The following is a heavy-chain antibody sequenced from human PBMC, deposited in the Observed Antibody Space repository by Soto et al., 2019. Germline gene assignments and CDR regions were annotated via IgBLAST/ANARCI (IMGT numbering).Heavy chain of an antibody. CDR3: VRDYRVSYGYGPFDY. V-gene: IGHV3-7*03. D-gene: IGHD5-18*01. CDR1: RFTFSSYW. J-gene: IGHJ4*02. CDR2: IKQDVGEK. Sequence: PXGCLRLTCAACRFTFSSYWMSWVRQAPGKGLEWVANIKQDVGEKYYVDSVKGRFTISRDNAKNSLYLQMNSLRGDDTAVYYCVRDYRVSYGYGPFDYWGQGTLVTVSS.